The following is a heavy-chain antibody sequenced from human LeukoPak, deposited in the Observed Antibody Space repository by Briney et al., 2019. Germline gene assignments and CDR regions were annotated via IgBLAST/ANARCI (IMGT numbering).Heavy chain of an antibody. CDR2: IYSGGST. CDR1: GFTVSSNY. CDR3: ARWDFWSGYSYFDY. V-gene: IGHV3-53*01. J-gene: IGHJ4*02. D-gene: IGHD3-3*01. Sequence: GGSLRLSCAASGFTVSSNYMSWVRQAPGKGLEWVSVIYSGGSTYYADSVKGRFTISRDNSKNTLYLQMNSLRAEDTAVYYCARWDFWSGYSYFDYWGQGTLVTVSS.